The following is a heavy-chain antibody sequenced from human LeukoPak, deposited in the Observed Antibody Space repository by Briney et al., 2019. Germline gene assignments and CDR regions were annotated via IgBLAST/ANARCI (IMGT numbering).Heavy chain of an antibody. Sequence: SQTLSLTCAISGDSLSNNNVAWNWIRQSPSRGLEWLGRTYCRSKWNTDYAVSVKSRITINSDTSKIQFSLQLNSVTPEDTAVYYCARGCYSSFDYWDQGTLVTVSS. CDR2: TYCRSKWNT. D-gene: IGHD5-18*01. CDR1: GDSLSNNNVA. V-gene: IGHV6-1*01. J-gene: IGHJ4*02. CDR3: ARGCYSSFDY.